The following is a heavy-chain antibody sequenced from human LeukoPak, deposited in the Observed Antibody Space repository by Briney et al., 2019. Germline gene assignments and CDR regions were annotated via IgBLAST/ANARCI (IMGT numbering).Heavy chain of an antibody. V-gene: IGHV3-7*01. J-gene: IGHJ4*02. Sequence: GGSLRLSCAASGFTFSSYWMSWVRQAPGKGLEWVANIKQDGSEKYYVDSVKGRFTISRDNAKNSLYLQLNSLRAEDTAVYYCARGSAEHLPGRPLNYWGQGTLVTVSS. CDR3: ARGSAEHLPGRPLNY. CDR1: GFTFSSYW. CDR2: IKQDGSEK.